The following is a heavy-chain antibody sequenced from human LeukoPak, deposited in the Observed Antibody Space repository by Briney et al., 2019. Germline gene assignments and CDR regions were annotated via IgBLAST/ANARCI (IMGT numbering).Heavy chain of an antibody. V-gene: IGHV3-23*01. CDR3: AKWGFGEFNYYYGMDV. CDR1: GFTFSSYA. CDR2: ISGSGGST. D-gene: IGHD3-10*01. Sequence: GGSPRLSCAASGFTFSSYAMSWVRQAPGRGLEWVSAISGSGGSTYYADSVKGRFTISRDNSKNTLYLQMNSLRAEDTAVYYCAKWGFGEFNYYYGMDVWGQGTTVTVSS. J-gene: IGHJ6*02.